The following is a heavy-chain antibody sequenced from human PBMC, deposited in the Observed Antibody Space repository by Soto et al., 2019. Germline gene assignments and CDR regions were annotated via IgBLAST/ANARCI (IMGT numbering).Heavy chain of an antibody. D-gene: IGHD4-4*01. CDR3: ARGTDDYSNYYYYYMDV. CDR1: GGSFSGYY. V-gene: IGHV4-34*01. CDR2: INHSGST. J-gene: IGHJ6*03. Sequence: QVQLQQWGAGLLKPSETLSLTCAVYGGSFSGYYWSWIRQPPGKGLEWIGEINHSGSTNYNPSLKSPVTISVDTSKNQFSLKLSSVTAADTAVYYCARGTDDYSNYYYYYMDVWGKGTTVTVSS.